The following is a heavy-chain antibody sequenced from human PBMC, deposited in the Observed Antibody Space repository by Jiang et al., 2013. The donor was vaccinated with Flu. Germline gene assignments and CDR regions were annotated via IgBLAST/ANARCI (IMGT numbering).Heavy chain of an antibody. J-gene: IGHJ6*02. CDR2: SSLSLVQ. CDR1: GGTFSSYA. V-gene: IGHV1-69*05. Sequence: GAEVKKPGSSVKVSCKXSGGTFSSYAISWVRQAPGQGLEWMEGSSLSLVQQTTHRSSRAESPMTTDTSTSTAYMELRSLRSDDTAVYYCARFCDGSGSCRYYYHGMDVWGQGTTVTVSS. D-gene: IGHD3-10*01. CDR3: ARFCDGSGSCRYYYHGMDV.